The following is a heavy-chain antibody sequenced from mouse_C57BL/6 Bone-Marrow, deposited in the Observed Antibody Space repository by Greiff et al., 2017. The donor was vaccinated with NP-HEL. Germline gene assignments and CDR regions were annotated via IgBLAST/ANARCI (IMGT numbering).Heavy chain of an antibody. J-gene: IGHJ2*01. Sequence: ESGPGLVKPSQSLSLTCSVTGYSITSGYYWNWIRQFPGNKLEWMGYISYDGSNNYNPSLKNRISITRDTSKNQFFLKLNSVTTEDPATDDCASRIYYYGSSYDFDYWGQGTTLTVSA. CDR2: ISYDGSN. CDR3: ASRIYYYGSSYDFDY. D-gene: IGHD1-1*01. V-gene: IGHV3-6*01. CDR1: GYSITSGYY.